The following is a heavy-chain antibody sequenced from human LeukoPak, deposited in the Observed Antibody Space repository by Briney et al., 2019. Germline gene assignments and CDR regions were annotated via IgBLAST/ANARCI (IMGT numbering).Heavy chain of an antibody. Sequence: SETLSLTCTVSGGSISSSSYYWGWIRQPPGKGLEWIGSIYYSGSTYYNPSLKSRVTISVDTSKNQFSLKLSSVTAADTAVYYCARERGPYYYDSSGYPFDYWGQGTLVTVSS. V-gene: IGHV4-39*02. CDR1: GGSISSSSYY. J-gene: IGHJ4*02. CDR3: ARERGPYYYDSSGYPFDY. D-gene: IGHD3-22*01. CDR2: IYYSGST.